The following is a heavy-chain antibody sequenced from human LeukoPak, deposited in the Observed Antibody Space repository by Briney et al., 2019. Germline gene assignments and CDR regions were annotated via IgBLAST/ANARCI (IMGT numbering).Heavy chain of an antibody. Sequence: SETLSLTCTVSGGSISSYYWSWIRQPAGKGLEWIGRIFTVGTTNYNPSLKSRVTMSVDTSKTQFSLKLSSVTAADTAVYYCARVSWSDYVWGSYRSGWYFDLWGRGTLVTVSS. V-gene: IGHV4-4*07. J-gene: IGHJ2*01. CDR1: GGSISSYY. D-gene: IGHD3-16*02. CDR2: IFTVGTT. CDR3: ARVSWSDYVWGSYRSGWYFDL.